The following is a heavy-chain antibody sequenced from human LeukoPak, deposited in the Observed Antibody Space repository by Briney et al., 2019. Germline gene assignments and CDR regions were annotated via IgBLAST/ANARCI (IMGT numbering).Heavy chain of an antibody. D-gene: IGHD1-26*01. CDR2: IYRSGST. J-gene: IGHJ4*02. V-gene: IGHV4-30-2*01. Sequence: SETLSLTCAVSGGSISSGGYSWSWIRQPPGKGLEWIGYIYRSGSTYHNPTLKSRVTISVDRSKNQFCLKLSSVTAADTAVYYCARTSGSDYFDYWGQGTLVTVSS. CDR1: GGSISSGGYS. CDR3: ARTSGSDYFDY.